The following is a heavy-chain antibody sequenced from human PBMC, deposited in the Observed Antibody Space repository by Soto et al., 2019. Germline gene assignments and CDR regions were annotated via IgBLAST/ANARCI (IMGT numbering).Heavy chain of an antibody. CDR2: IIPIFGTA. CDR1: GGTFSSYA. D-gene: IGHD2-21*02. V-gene: IGHV1-69*01. J-gene: IGHJ1*01. CDR3: ARGSLRLSRAGARFEYVAH. Sequence: QVQLVQSGAEVKKPGSSVKVSCKASGGTFSSYAISWVRQAPGQGLDWMGGIIPIFGTANYAQKFQGRITITADETTSTADMELSSLGSEDMAVYHWARGSLRLSRAGARFEYVAHWGQGPVVPVSS.